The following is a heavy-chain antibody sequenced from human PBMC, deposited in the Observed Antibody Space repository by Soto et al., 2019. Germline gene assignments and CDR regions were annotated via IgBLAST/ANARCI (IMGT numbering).Heavy chain of an antibody. V-gene: IGHV1-3*05. CDR1: GYTFTSYA. CDR2: INAGNGNT. D-gene: IGHD3-10*01. Sequence: QVQLVQSGAEEKKPGASVKVSCKASGYTFTSYAMHWVRQAPGQRLEWMGWINAGNGNTKYSQKFQGRVTITRDTSTRTVHMELSSLRAEDTAVYYCARELLWFGELRSGYYTGMDVWGQGTTVTVAS. J-gene: IGHJ6*02. CDR3: ARELLWFGELRSGYYTGMDV.